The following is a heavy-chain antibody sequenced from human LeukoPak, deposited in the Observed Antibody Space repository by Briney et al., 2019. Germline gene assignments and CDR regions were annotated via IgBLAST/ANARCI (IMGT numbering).Heavy chain of an antibody. CDR1: GYTFTSYG. CDR2: ISAYKGNT. J-gene: IGHJ4*02. V-gene: IGHV1-18*01. D-gene: IGHD5-18*01. CDR3: ARLRGWDTAMATLDY. Sequence: ASVKVSCKASGYTFTSYGISWVRQAPGQGLDWMGWISAYKGNTNYAQKLQGRVTMTTDTSTSTAYMELRSLRSDDTAVYYCARLRGWDTAMATLDYWGQGTLVTVSS.